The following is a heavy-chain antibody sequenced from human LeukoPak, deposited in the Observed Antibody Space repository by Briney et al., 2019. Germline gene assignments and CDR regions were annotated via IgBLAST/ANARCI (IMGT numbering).Heavy chain of an antibody. CDR2: VNADGGNT. Sequence: GGSLRLSCAASGFTFDNYRMSWVRQAPGKGLEWVSTVNADGGNTYYADSVKGRFTISRDNSKSTLILQMNSLRVEDTALYYCTKRVKYGGTWDHFADWGQGTLATVSS. CDR1: GFTFDNYR. V-gene: IGHV3-23*01. D-gene: IGHD1-26*01. J-gene: IGHJ4*02. CDR3: TKRVKYGGTWDHFAD.